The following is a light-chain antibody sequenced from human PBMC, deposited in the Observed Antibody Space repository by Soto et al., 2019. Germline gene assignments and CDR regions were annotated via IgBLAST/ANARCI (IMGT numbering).Light chain of an antibody. J-gene: IGKJ5*01. CDR2: GAS. CDR3: QQYNNWPIP. CDR1: QIILTH. Sequence: EIVLTQSPATLSAFPGDRATPSCRASQIILTHLAWYQQKPGQAPRLLIYGASNRATGIPARFSGSGSGTEFTLTISSLQSEDFEIYYCQQYNNWPIPFGQGTRLEIK. V-gene: IGKV3-15*01.